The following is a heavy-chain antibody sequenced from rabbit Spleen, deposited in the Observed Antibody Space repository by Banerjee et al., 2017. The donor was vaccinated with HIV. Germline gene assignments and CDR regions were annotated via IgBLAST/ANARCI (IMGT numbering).Heavy chain of an antibody. CDR3: ARDTGTSFSSYGMDL. J-gene: IGHJ6*01. V-gene: IGHV1S45*01. CDR1: GIDLSSYYY. CDR2: IGTGSGTT. D-gene: IGHD7-1*01. Sequence: QEQLVESGGGLVQPTGSLTLTCKASGIDLSSYYYMSWVRQAPGKGLEWIGCIGTGSGTTYYANWAKGRFTISKTSSTTVTLQMTSLTVADTATYFCARDTGTSFSSYGMDLWGPGTLVTVS.